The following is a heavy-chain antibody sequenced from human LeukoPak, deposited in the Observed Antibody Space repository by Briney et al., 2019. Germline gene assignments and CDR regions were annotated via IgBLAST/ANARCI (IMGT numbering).Heavy chain of an antibody. CDR3: ASPASVDNYYFDY. D-gene: IGHD5-12*01. J-gene: IGHJ4*02. CDR2: INHSGST. V-gene: IGHV4-34*01. Sequence: SETLSLTCAVYGGSFSGYYWSWIRQPPGKGLGWIGEINHSGSTNYNPSLKSRVTISVDTSKNQFSPKLSSVTAADTAVYYCASPASVDNYYFDYWGQGTLVTVSS. CDR1: GGSFSGYY.